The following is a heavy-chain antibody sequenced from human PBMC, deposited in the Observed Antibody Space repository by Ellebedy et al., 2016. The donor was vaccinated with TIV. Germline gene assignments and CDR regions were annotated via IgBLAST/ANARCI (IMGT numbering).Heavy chain of an antibody. J-gene: IGHJ5*02. CDR2: IKQDGSEE. CDR3: ARKYSDAPGLPS. CDR1: GFTFSSFW. V-gene: IGHV3-7*04. D-gene: IGHD6-6*01. Sequence: GESLKISXEVSGFTFSSFWMSWVRQAPGKGLEWVANIKQDGSEEYYVDSVKGRFTISRDNTKNSLYLQMNSLRAEDTAVYYCARKYSDAPGLPSWGQGTLVTVSS.